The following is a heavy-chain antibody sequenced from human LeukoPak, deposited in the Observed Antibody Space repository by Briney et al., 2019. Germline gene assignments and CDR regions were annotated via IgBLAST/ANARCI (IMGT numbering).Heavy chain of an antibody. D-gene: IGHD3-22*01. CDR2: IRYDSSSR. J-gene: IGHJ4*02. CDR3: ARFFDSSGYYYPFDY. Sequence: GGSLRLSCETSESSFSTFGMHWVRQAPGEGLEWVAFIRYDSSSRFYADPVKGRFTISRDNAKNSLYLQMNSLRAEDTAVYYCARFFDSSGYYYPFDYWGQGTLVTVSS. CDR1: ESSFSTFG. V-gene: IGHV3-30*02.